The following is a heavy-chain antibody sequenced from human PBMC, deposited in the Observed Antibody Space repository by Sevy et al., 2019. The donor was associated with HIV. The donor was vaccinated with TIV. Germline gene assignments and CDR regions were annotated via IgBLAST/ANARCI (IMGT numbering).Heavy chain of an antibody. D-gene: IGHD5-18*01. Sequence: GGSLRLSCAASGFAFSYFPLHWVRQGPGKGLEWLAVISSDGSNSFYTDSVKGRFIISRDDSKKTFYLQMNSLRPDDTAVYFCARVDTAMALDYWGQGTLVTVSS. CDR3: ARVDTAMALDY. CDR2: ISSDGSNS. J-gene: IGHJ4*02. V-gene: IGHV3-30*04. CDR1: GFAFSYFP.